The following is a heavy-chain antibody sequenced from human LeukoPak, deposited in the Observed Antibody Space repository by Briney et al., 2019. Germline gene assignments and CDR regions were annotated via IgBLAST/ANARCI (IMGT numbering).Heavy chain of an antibody. CDR2: ISSSSSYI. CDR3: ARVREYSSPVWAFDI. CDR1: GFTFSSYS. J-gene: IGHJ3*02. Sequence: GGSLRLSCAASGFTFSSYSMHSVRQAPGKGLEWVSSISSSSSYIYYADSVKGRFTISRDNAKNSLYLQMNSLRAEDTAVYYCARVREYSSPVWAFDIWGQGTMVTVSS. V-gene: IGHV3-21*01. D-gene: IGHD5-18*01.